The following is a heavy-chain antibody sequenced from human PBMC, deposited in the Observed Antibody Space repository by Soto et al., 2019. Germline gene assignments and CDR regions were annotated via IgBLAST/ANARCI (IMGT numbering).Heavy chain of an antibody. CDR2: IWYDGSNK. J-gene: IGHJ3*02. CDR1: GFTFSSYV. V-gene: IGHV3-33*01. D-gene: IGHD2-8*01. CDR3: ASTISGNDAFDI. Sequence: PGGSLRLSCAASGFTFSSYVMHWVRQAPGKGLEWVAVIWYDGSNKYYADSVKGRFTISRDNSKNTLYLQMNSLRAEDTAVYYCASTISGNDAFDIWGQGTMVTVSS.